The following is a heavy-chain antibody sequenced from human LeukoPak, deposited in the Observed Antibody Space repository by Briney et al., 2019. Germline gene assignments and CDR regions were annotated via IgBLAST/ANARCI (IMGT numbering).Heavy chain of an antibody. CDR1: GFTFSSYW. V-gene: IGHV3-23*01. J-gene: IGHJ4*02. CDR3: AVKARLEY. CDR2: ITNSGGSA. Sequence: PGGSLRLSCAASGFTFSSYWMSWVRQAPGKGLEWISTITNSGGSAYYADSVGGRFTISRDNSQNTVFLQMNSLRPNDTARYYCAVKARLEYWGQGATIIVSS.